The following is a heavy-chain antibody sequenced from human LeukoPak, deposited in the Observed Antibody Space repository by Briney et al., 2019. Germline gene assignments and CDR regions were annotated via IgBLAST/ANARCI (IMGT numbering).Heavy chain of an antibody. CDR3: ARAGAAAPRGSDY. D-gene: IGHD2-15*01. Sequence: GGSLRLSCAASGFTFSSYSMNWVRQAPGKGLEWVSSISSSSSCIYYADSVKGRFTISRDNAKNSLYLQMNSLRVEDTAVYYCARAGAAAPRGSDYWGQGTLVTVSS. CDR2: ISSSSSCI. V-gene: IGHV3-21*01. J-gene: IGHJ4*02. CDR1: GFTFSSYS.